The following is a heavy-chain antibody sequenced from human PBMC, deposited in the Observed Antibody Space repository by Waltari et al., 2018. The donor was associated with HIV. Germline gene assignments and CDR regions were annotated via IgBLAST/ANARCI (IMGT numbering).Heavy chain of an antibody. D-gene: IGHD6-6*01. CDR1: GATFLNSA. J-gene: IGHJ6*02. Sequence: QVQLVQSGAEVKKPGSSLKVSCTASGATFLNSALNWVRQAPGQGLEWIGGIIPIFGKPKYAQKLRGRVTIAADESTSTAYMELRSLRSDDTAVYYCAIGTRPSEYNYHGMDVWGHRTSVTVS. V-gene: IGHV1-69*01. CDR2: IIPIFGKP. CDR3: AIGTRPSEYNYHGMDV.